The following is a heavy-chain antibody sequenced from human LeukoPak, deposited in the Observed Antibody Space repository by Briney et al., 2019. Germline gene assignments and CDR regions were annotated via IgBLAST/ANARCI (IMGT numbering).Heavy chain of an antibody. CDR3: ARDLTGSWTDAFDI. CDR2: IPYDGSNT. CDR1: GFTFSSYG. D-gene: IGHD6-13*01. V-gene: IGHV3-30*03. J-gene: IGHJ3*02. Sequence: GGSLRLSCAASGFTFSSYGMHWVRQAPGKGLEWVAVIPYDGSNTYYADSVKGRFTISRDNAKNSLYLQMNSLRAEDTAVYYCARDLTGSWTDAFDIWGQGTMVTVSS.